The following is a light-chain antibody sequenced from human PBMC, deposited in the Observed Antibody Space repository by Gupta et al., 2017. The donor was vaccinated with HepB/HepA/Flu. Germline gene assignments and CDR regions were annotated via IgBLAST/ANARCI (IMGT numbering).Light chain of an antibody. CDR3: QQYGSSTWT. J-gene: IGKJ1*01. CDR1: QSVSSSY. CDR2: GAS. Sequence: EIVLTQSPGTLSLSPGERATLSCRASQSVSSSYLAWYQQKPGQTPRLLIYGASSRATGIPDGFSGSGSGTDFTLTISRLEPEDFAVYYCQQYGSSTWTFGQGTKVEIQ. V-gene: IGKV3-20*01.